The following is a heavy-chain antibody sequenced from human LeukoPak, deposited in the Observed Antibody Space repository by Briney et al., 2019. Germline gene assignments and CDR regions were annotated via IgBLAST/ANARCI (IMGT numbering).Heavy chain of an antibody. Sequence: GASVKVSCKASGYTFTSYGISWVRQALGQGLEWMGWISAYNGNTNYAQKLQGRVTMTTDTSTSTAYMELRSLRSDDTAVYYCARDTYYYDSSGPLDPWGQGTLVTVSS. D-gene: IGHD3-22*01. V-gene: IGHV1-18*01. J-gene: IGHJ5*02. CDR3: ARDTYYYDSSGPLDP. CDR2: ISAYNGNT. CDR1: GYTFTSYG.